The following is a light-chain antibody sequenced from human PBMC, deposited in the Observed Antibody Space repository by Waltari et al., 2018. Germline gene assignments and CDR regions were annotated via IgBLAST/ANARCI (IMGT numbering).Light chain of an antibody. CDR3: QTGGHGTWV. J-gene: IGLJ3*02. CDR1: SGHSSNV. CDR2: VNRDGSH. Sequence: QLVLTQSPSASASLGASVKLTCTLSSGHSSNVIAWLQQQPEKGPRYLMKVNRDGSHSKGDEVPDRFSGYSSGTERYLTISGLQSEDEADYYCQTGGHGTWVFGGGTKLTVL. V-gene: IGLV4-69*01.